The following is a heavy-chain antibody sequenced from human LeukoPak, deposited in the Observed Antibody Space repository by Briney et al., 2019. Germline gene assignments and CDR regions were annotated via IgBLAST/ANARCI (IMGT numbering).Heavy chain of an antibody. CDR2: IYYSGST. CDR3: ARGYDYGDYPIDY. V-gene: IGHV4-59*12. D-gene: IGHD4-17*01. CDR1: GGSISSYY. J-gene: IGHJ4*02. Sequence: PSETLSLTCTVSGGSISSYYWSWIRQPPGKGLEWIGYIYYSGSTNYNPSLKSRVTISVDTSKNQFSLELSSVTAADTAVYYCARGYDYGDYPIDYWGQGTLVTVSS.